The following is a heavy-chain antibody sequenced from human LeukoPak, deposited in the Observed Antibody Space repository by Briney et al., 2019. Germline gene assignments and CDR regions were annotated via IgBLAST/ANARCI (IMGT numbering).Heavy chain of an antibody. Sequence: PGGSLRLSCAASGFTFSSYWTSWVRQAPGKGLEWVANIKQDGSEKYYVDSVKGRFTISRDNAKNSLYLQMNSLRAEDTAVYYCARKRGGYNSFDIWGQGTMVTVSS. J-gene: IGHJ3*02. D-gene: IGHD5-24*01. CDR1: GFTFSSYW. CDR2: IKQDGSEK. CDR3: ARKRGGYNSFDI. V-gene: IGHV3-7*01.